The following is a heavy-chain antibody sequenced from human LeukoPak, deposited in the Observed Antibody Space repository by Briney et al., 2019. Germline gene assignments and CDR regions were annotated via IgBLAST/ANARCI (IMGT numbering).Heavy chain of an antibody. CDR3: ARVRDSGYYFFDY. D-gene: IGHD3-22*01. J-gene: IGHJ4*02. CDR1: GLTFSNYE. CDR2: IRSSGTTI. Sequence: GGSLRLSCAASGLTFSNYEMNWVRQAPGKGLEWVSYIRSSGTTIYYADSVKGRFIISRDNTKNSLYLQMNSLRAEDTAVYYCARVRDSGYYFFDYWGQGTLVTVSS. V-gene: IGHV3-48*03.